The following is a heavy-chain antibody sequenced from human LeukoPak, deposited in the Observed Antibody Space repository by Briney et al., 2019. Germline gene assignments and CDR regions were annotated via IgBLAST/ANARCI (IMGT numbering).Heavy chain of an antibody. CDR3: ARDFQMGGRWSNYFDY. D-gene: IGHD4-23*01. CDR2: IYTSGST. CDR1: GGSISSYY. Sequence: PSETLSLTCTVSGGSISSYYWSWIRQPAGKGLEWIGRIYTSGSTNYNPSLKSRVTMSVDTSKNQFSLKLSSVTAADTAVYYCARDFQMGGRWSNYFDYWGQGTLVTVSS. V-gene: IGHV4-4*07. J-gene: IGHJ4*02.